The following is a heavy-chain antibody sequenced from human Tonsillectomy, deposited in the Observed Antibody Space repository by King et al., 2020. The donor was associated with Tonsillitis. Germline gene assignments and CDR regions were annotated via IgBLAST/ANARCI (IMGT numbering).Heavy chain of an antibody. CDR1: GGSVSSGCYY. CDR2: IYYSGST. CDR3: ARMWEWIPDY. V-gene: IGHV4-61*01. D-gene: IGHD1-26*01. Sequence: QLQESGPGLVKPSETLSLTCTVSGGSVSSGCYYWSWIRQPPGKGLEWIGYIYYSGSTNYNPSLKSRVTISVDTSKNQFSLKLSSVTAADTAVYYCARMWEWIPDYWGQGTLVTVSS. J-gene: IGHJ4*02.